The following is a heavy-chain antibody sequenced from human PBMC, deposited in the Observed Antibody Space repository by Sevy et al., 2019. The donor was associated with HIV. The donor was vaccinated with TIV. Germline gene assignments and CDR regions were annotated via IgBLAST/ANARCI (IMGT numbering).Heavy chain of an antibody. Sequence: GGSLRLSCAASGFTFSSYGMHWVRQAPGKGLEWVAVISYDGSNKYYADSVKGRFTISRDNSKNTLYLQMNSLRAEDTAVHYCAKEFYDFWSGYYYFDYWGQRTLVTVSS. V-gene: IGHV3-30*18. D-gene: IGHD3-3*01. CDR3: AKEFYDFWSGYYYFDY. CDR2: ISYDGSNK. CDR1: GFTFSSYG. J-gene: IGHJ4*02.